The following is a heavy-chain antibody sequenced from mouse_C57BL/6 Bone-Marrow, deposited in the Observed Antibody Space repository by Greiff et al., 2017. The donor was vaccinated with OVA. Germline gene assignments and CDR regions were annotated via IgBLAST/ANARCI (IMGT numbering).Heavy chain of an antibody. CDR2: ISDGGSYT. CDR3: ARDRGLWD. Sequence: EVQLQESGGGLVKPGGSLKLSCAASGFTFSSYAMSWVRQTPEKRLEWVATISDGGSYTYYPDNVKGRFTISRDNAKNNLYLQMSHLKSEDTAMYYCARDRGLWDWGQGTSVTVSS. J-gene: IGHJ4*01. V-gene: IGHV5-4*01. D-gene: IGHD1-1*02. CDR1: GFTFSSYA.